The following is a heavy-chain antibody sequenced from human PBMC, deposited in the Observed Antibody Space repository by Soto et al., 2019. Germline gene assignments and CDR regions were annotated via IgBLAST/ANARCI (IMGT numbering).Heavy chain of an antibody. CDR3: AKDCGYSYGYDAFDI. Sequence: EVQLLESGGGLVQPGGSLRLSCAASGFTFSSYAMSWVRQAPGKGLEWVSAISGSGVSTYYADTVKGRFTISRDNSKNTLYLQRNSLRPEDTAVYYSAKDCGYSYGYDAFDIWGQGTMVTVSS. CDR2: ISGSGVST. D-gene: IGHD5-18*01. V-gene: IGHV3-23*01. J-gene: IGHJ3*02. CDR1: GFTFSSYA.